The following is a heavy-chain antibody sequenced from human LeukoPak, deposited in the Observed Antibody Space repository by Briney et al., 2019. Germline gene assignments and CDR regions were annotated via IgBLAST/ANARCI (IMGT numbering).Heavy chain of an antibody. CDR1: GGSISSGSYY. V-gene: IGHV4-61*02. CDR2: IYTSGST. CDR3: AGSGYKKDNDAFDI. Sequence: SETLSLTCTVPGGSISSGSYYWSWIRQPAGKGLEWIGRIYTSGSTNYNPSLKSRVTISVDTSKNQFSLKLSSVTAADTAVYYCAGSGYKKDNDAFDIWGQGTMVTVSS. J-gene: IGHJ3*02. D-gene: IGHD5-12*01.